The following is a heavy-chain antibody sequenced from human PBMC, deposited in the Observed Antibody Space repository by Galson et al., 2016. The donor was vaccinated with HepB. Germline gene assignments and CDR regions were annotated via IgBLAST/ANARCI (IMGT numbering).Heavy chain of an antibody. D-gene: IGHD6-19*01. J-gene: IGHJ4*02. CDR2: IKRGGSEK. Sequence: SLRLSCAASGFTFSNYWMSWVRQPPGKGLEWVGNIKRGGSEKYYVDSVKGRFTISRDNAKNSLYLQMNSLRAEDTAVYYCARDGSGWLFDSWGQGTLVTVSS. V-gene: IGHV3-7*01. CDR1: GFTFSNYW. CDR3: ARDGSGWLFDS.